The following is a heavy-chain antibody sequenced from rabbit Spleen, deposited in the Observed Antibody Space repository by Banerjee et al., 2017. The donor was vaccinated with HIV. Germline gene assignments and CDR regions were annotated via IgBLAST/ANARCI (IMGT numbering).Heavy chain of an antibody. D-gene: IGHD7-1*01. CDR2: IFAGSSDYT. CDR1: GFDFSSYYF. V-gene: IGHV1S40*01. Sequence: QSLEESGGDLVKPGASLTLTCTASGFDFSSYYFMCWVRQAPGKGLEWIACIFAGSSDYTYYASWAKGRFTISKTSSTTVTLQVTRLTAADTATYFCARFYAGYGDFGYAAMWGQGTLVT. CDR3: ARFYAGYGDFGYAAM. J-gene: IGHJ4*01.